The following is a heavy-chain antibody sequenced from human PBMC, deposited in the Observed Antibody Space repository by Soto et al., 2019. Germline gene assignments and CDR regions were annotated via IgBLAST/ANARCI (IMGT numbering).Heavy chain of an antibody. Sequence: GGSLRLSCAASGFTFSTYWMHWVRQAPGKGLVWVSRIKSDGSSTSYADSVKGRFTISRDNAKNTLYLQMNSLRVEDTAVYYCARSDWFDPWGQGTLVTAPQ. J-gene: IGHJ5*02. CDR1: GFTFSTYW. V-gene: IGHV3-74*01. CDR2: IKSDGSST. CDR3: ARSDWFDP.